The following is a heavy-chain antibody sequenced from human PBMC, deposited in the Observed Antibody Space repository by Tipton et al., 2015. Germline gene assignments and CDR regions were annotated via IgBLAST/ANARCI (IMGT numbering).Heavy chain of an antibody. CDR1: GFRFSSYA. J-gene: IGHJ6*02. CDR2: TGGTGVSR. Sequence: SLRLSCAASGFRFSSYAMNWVRQAPGKGLEWVSGTGGTGVSRDYADSVKGRFTISRDNAKNSLYLQMNSLRAEDTAVYYCARDKVSEVGGSRVYYYYGMDVWGQGTTVTVSS. D-gene: IGHD1-26*01. CDR3: ARDKVSEVGGSRVYYYYGMDV. V-gene: IGHV3-23*01.